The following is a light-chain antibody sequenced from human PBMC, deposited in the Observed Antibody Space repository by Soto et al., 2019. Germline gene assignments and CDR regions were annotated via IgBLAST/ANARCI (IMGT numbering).Light chain of an antibody. CDR3: QQYGPSPPKT. Sequence: VLTQSPDTLSLSPGERATLSCRASERVSSSYLAWYQQKFGQAPRLLLSATSRRAAGIPDRFLGSGSGTDFTLTINRVEPEDFGVYYCQQYGPSPPKTFGQGPKLEI. CDR2: ATS. J-gene: IGKJ2*01. V-gene: IGKV3-20*01. CDR1: ERVSSSY.